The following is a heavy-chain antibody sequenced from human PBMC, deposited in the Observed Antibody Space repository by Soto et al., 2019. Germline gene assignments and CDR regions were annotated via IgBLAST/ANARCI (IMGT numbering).Heavy chain of an antibody. CDR1: GFTVSSNY. CDR3: AAHIAAAGPRVMNWFDP. D-gene: IGHD6-13*01. Sequence: GGSLRLSCAASGFTVSSNYMSWVRQAPGKGLEWVSLIQSGGSTYYAGSVKGRFTISRDNSKNTLYLQMNSLRAEDTAVYYCAAHIAAAGPRVMNWFDPWGQGTLVTVSS. CDR2: IQSGGST. V-gene: IGHV3-66*01. J-gene: IGHJ5*02.